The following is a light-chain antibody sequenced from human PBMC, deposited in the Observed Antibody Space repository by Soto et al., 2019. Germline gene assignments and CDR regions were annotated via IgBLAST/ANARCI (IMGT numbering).Light chain of an antibody. Sequence: QSALTQPRSVSGSPGQSVTVSCTGTSSDVGGYNHVSWYQQHPGKAPKLMIYDVINRPSGVPERFSGSKSGNTASLTISGLQADDEADYYCCSYAGTYTFVFGTGTKLTVL. CDR2: DVI. J-gene: IGLJ1*01. V-gene: IGLV2-11*01. CDR1: SSDVGGYNH. CDR3: CSYAGTYTFV.